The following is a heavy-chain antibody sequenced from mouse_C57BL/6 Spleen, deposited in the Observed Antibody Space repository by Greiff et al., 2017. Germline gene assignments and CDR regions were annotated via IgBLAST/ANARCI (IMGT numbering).Heavy chain of an antibody. CDR3: ARGELGRGTWFAY. Sequence: DVHLVESGGGLVKPGGSLKLSCAASGFTFSDYGMHWVRQAPEKGLEWVAYISSGSSTIYYADTVKGRFTISRDNAKNTLFLQMTSLRSEDTAMYYCARGELGRGTWFAYWGQGTLVTVSA. D-gene: IGHD4-1*01. J-gene: IGHJ3*01. CDR2: ISSGSSTI. CDR1: GFTFSDYG. V-gene: IGHV5-17*01.